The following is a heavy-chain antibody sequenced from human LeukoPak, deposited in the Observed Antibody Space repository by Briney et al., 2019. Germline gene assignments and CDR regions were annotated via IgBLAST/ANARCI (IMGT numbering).Heavy chain of an antibody. Sequence: GGSLRLSCAASGFTFSSYAMNWVRQAPGKGLEWVSAISGSDDRTYYADSVKGRFTISRDNSKNTLYLQMNSLRAEDTAVYYCAKDAAVYYDSSGYYGYFDYWGRGTLVTVSS. J-gene: IGHJ4*02. D-gene: IGHD3-22*01. V-gene: IGHV3-23*01. CDR1: GFTFSSYA. CDR3: AKDAAVYYDSSGYYGYFDY. CDR2: ISGSDDRT.